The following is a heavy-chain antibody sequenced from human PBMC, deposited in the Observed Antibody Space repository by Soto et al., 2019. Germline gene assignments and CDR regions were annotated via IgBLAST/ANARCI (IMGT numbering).Heavy chain of an antibody. CDR3: ARDRVWITVVTEGDSFQI. D-gene: IGHD2-15*01. CDR1: GYTFTKYI. Sequence: QVQLVQSGAEVKKPGASVRVSCKASGYTFTKYIIHWVRQAPGQRLEWMGWINAGKGNTKYSQKFQSRVTITRDTAASNAYSELRSVRSEDTAVYCCARDRVWITVVTEGDSFQIWGPGTMVIVSS. J-gene: IGHJ3*02. CDR2: INAGKGNT. V-gene: IGHV1-3*01.